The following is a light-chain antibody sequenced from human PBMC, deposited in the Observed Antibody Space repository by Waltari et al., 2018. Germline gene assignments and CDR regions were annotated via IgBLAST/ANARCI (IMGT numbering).Light chain of an antibody. J-gene: IGKJ3*01. CDR3: QQHHDWPFT. CDR1: QSVINR. CDR2: VAS. V-gene: IGKV3-15*01. Sequence: EIVMTQFPATLSVSPGERVTLSCRASQSVINRVAWYQQKPGQAPRLLIYVASFGATDIPSRCSGSGSGTDFNLTINSLQSEDFAVYYCQQHHDWPFTFGPGTKVDVK.